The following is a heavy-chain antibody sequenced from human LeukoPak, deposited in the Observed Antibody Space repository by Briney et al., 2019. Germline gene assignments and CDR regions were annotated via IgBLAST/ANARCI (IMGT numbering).Heavy chain of an antibody. CDR3: ATSTNYAFNS. CDR1: GFTFSSYG. V-gene: IGHV3-30*03. D-gene: IGHD1-7*01. CDR2: ISYDGSNK. Sequence: PGRSLRLSCAASGFTFSSYGMHWVRQAPGKGLEWVAVISYDGSNKYYADSVKGQFTISRDNAKNSLYLQMNNLRAEDTAVYYCATSTNYAFNSWGQGTLVTVSS. J-gene: IGHJ4*02.